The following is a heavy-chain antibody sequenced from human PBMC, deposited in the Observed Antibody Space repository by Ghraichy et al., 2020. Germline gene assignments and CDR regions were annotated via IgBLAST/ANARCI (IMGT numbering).Heavy chain of an antibody. J-gene: IGHJ4*02. D-gene: IGHD5-18*01. V-gene: IGHV3-53*01. CDR2: LYSAYNK. CDR1: GLDVSNSY. CDR3: AGGQKTGNSYGLSDH. Sequence: GESLNISCAVSGLDVSNSYINWVRQAPGKGLEWVSVLYSAYNKYYADSVRGRFTIYRDSSKNTIDLQMNSLRADDTAIYYCAGGQKTGNSYGLSDHWGRGTLVAVSS.